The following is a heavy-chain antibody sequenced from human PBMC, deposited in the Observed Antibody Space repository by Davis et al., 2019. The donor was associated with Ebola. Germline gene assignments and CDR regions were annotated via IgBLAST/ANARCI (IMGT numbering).Heavy chain of an antibody. CDR1: GYSFTSYW. CDR3: ARLWAAKLRGGNLDI. CDR2: IYPGDSDT. Sequence: PGGSLRLSCKGSGYSFTSYWIGWVRQMPGKGLEWMGIIYPGDSDTRYSPSFQGQVTISADKSISTAYLQWSSLKASDTAMYYCARLWAAKLRGGNLDIWGQGTMVTVSS. V-gene: IGHV5-51*01. D-gene: IGHD4-23*01. J-gene: IGHJ3*02.